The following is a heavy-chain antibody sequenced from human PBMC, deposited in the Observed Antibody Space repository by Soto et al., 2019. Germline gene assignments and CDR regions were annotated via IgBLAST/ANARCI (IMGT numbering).Heavy chain of an antibody. CDR1: GFTFSSYA. CDR3: ANQRWHDAFDI. Sequence: GGSLRLSCAASGFTFSSYAMSWVRQAPGKGLEWVSAIRGSGGSTYHADSVKGRFTISRDNSKNTLYLQMNSLRAEDTAVYYCANQRWHDAFDIWGQGTMVTVSS. CDR2: IRGSGGST. J-gene: IGHJ3*02. D-gene: IGHD2-15*01. V-gene: IGHV3-23*01.